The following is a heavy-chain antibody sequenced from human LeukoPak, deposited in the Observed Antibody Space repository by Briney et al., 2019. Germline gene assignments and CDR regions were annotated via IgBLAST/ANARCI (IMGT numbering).Heavy chain of an antibody. Sequence: GGSLRLSCAASGFTVSSNYMSWVRQAPGKRLEWVSIISTSGTTSYADSVKGRFTISRDNSRNTLYLQMDSLRAEDTAVYYCATRGAPGYYYGMDVWGQGTTVTVSS. CDR2: ISTSGTT. CDR1: GFTVSSNY. D-gene: IGHD1-26*01. CDR3: ATRGAPGYYYGMDV. J-gene: IGHJ6*02. V-gene: IGHV3-66*01.